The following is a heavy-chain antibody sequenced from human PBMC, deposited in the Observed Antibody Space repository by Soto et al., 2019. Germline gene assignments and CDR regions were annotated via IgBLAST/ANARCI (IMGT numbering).Heavy chain of an antibody. V-gene: IGHV3-30-3*01. CDR1: GFTFSSYA. Sequence: GGSLRLSCAASGFTFSSYAMHWVRQAPGKGLEWVAVISYDGGNKYYADSVKGRFTISRDNSKNTLYLQMNSLRAEDTAVYYCARDREVTMVRGVLYYWGQGTLVTVSS. J-gene: IGHJ4*02. CDR2: ISYDGGNK. D-gene: IGHD3-10*01. CDR3: ARDREVTMVRGVLYY.